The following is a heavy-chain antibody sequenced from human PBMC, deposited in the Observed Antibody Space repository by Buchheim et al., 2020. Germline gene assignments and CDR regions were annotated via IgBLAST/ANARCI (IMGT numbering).Heavy chain of an antibody. Sequence: QVQLVQSGAEVKKPGASVKVSCKASGYTFTSYDINWVRQATGQGLEWMGWMNPNSGNTGYAQKFQGRVTMTRNTPISTAYMELSSLRSEDTAVYYCARVGYCSSTSCYEFYDFWSGYYYYWGQGTL. CDR2: MNPNSGNT. CDR1: GYTFTSYD. J-gene: IGHJ4*02. CDR3: ARVGYCSSTSCYEFYDFWSGYYYY. V-gene: IGHV1-8*01. D-gene: IGHD2-2*01.